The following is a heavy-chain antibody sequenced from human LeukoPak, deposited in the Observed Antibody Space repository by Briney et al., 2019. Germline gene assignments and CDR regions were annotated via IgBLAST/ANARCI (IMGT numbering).Heavy chain of an antibody. CDR2: INAGNGNT. D-gene: IGHD3-16*02. CDR1: GYTFTSYY. V-gene: IGHV1-3*01. Sequence: ASVKVSCKASGYTFTSYYMHWVRQAPGQGLEWMGWINAGNGNTKYSQKFQGRVTITRDTSASTAYMELSSLRSEDTAVYYCARDLSFIGTPDYWGQGTLVTVSS. J-gene: IGHJ4*02. CDR3: ARDLSFIGTPDY.